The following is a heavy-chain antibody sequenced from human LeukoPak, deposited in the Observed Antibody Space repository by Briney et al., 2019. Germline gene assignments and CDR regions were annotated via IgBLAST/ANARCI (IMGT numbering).Heavy chain of an antibody. V-gene: IGHV1-24*01. CDR2: FDPEDGET. CDR3: AREPDIVVVVGREEAFDI. D-gene: IGHD2-15*01. CDR1: GYTLTELS. Sequence: ASVKVSCKVSGYTLTELSMHWVRQAPGKGLEWMGGFDPEDGETIYAQKFQGRVTMTEDTSTDTAYMELSSLRSEDTAVYYCAREPDIVVVVGREEAFDIWGQGTMVTVSS. J-gene: IGHJ3*02.